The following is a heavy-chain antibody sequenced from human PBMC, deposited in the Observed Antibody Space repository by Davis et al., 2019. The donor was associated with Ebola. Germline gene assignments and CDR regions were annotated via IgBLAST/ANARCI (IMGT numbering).Heavy chain of an antibody. CDR2: IYYSGGT. V-gene: IGHV4-39*01. Sequence: SETLSLTCAVSGGSISSSNWWSWVRQPPGKGLEWIGSIYYSGGTYYNPSLKSRVTISVDTSKNQFSLKLSSVTAADTAVYYCARQLYQLLSVYWGQGTLVTVSS. J-gene: IGHJ4*02. D-gene: IGHD2-2*01. CDR1: GGSISSSNW. CDR3: ARQLYQLLSVY.